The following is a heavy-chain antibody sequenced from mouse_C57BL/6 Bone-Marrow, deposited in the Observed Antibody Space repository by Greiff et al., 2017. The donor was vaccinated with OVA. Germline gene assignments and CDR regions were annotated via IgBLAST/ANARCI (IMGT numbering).Heavy chain of an antibody. V-gene: IGHV14-4*01. D-gene: IGHD4-1*01. CDR3: TTVGREPWCAY. CDR2: IYPENGDT. CDR1: GFNIKDDY. J-gene: IGHJ3*01. Sequence: EVQLQQSGAELVRPGASVKLSCTASGFNIKDDYMHWVKQRPEQGLEWIGWIYPENGDTEYASKFQGKATITADTSSNTAYLQLSSLTSEDTAVYDCTTVGREPWCAYWGQGTLVTVSA.